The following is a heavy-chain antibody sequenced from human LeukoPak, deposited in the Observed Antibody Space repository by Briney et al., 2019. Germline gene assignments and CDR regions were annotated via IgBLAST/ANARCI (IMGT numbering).Heavy chain of an antibody. D-gene: IGHD2-15*01. CDR1: GFTFSSYA. J-gene: IGHJ3*02. V-gene: IGHV3-30-3*01. Sequence: PGGSLRLSCAASGFTFSSYAMHWVRQAPGKGLEWVAVISYDGSNKYYADSVKGRFTISRDNSKNTLYLQMNSLRAEDTAVYYCARVRCSGGSCYGHGAFDNWGQGTMVTVSS. CDR3: ARVRCSGGSCYGHGAFDN. CDR2: ISYDGSNK.